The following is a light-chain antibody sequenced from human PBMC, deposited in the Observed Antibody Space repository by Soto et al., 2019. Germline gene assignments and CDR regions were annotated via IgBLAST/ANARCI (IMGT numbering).Light chain of an antibody. V-gene: IGKV3-20*01. CDR1: QSVSSNY. J-gene: IGKJ3*01. CDR3: QQYGDSVFT. CDR2: GAS. Sequence: EIVLTQSPGTLSLSPGERATLSCRVSQSVSSNYLAWYQQKPGQAPRLLIYGASSRATGIPDRFSGSGSGTDFTLTISRLEPEDFAVYYCQQYGDSVFTFGPGTKVDIK.